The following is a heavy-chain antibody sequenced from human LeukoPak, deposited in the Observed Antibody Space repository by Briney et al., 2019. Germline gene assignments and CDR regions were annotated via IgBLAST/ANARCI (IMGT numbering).Heavy chain of an antibody. CDR1: GGSISSSSYY. V-gene: IGHV4-39*07. CDR2: IYYSGST. CDR3: ARQAPSGGDYAEH. D-gene: IGHD4-17*01. Sequence: PSETLSLTCTVSGGSISSSSYYWGWIRQPPGKGLERIGSIYYSGSTYYNPSLKGRVTISVDTSKNQFSLKLSSVTAADTAVYYCARQAPSGGDYAEHWGQGTLVTVSS. J-gene: IGHJ1*01.